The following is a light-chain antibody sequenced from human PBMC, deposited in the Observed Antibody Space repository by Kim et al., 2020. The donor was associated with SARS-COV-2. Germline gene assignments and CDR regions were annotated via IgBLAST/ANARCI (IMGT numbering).Light chain of an antibody. J-gene: IGLJ3*02. V-gene: IGLV2-14*03. Sequence: GQSITISCTGTYSDIGSFASVSWYQQYPGKAPRLIIHDVTERPSGISNRFSGSRSGNTASLTISGLQAEDEADYHCSSYTLTSTWVFGGGTQLTVL. CDR2: DVT. CDR3: SSYTLTSTWV. CDR1: YSDIGSFAS.